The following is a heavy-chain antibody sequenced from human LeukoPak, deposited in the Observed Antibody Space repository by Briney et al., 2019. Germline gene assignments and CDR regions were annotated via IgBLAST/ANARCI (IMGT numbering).Heavy chain of an antibody. CDR3: AKMVTATMRNWFDP. V-gene: IGHV3-21*01. CDR1: GFTFSSYN. CDR2: ISSSSSYM. Sequence: GGSLRLSCAASGFTFSSYNMNWVRQAPGQGLEWVSYISSSSSYMYYADSVKGRFTISRDNAKNSLYLQMNSLRAEDTAVYYCAKMVTATMRNWFDPWGHGTQVTVSS. D-gene: IGHD2-21*02. J-gene: IGHJ5*02.